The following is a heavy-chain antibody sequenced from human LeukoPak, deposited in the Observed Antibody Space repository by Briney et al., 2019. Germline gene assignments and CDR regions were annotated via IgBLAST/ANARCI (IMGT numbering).Heavy chain of an antibody. D-gene: IGHD3-22*01. CDR3: ARLLYYYDSSGYYPGGFDY. Sequence: GESLKISCKGSGYRFTSYWIGRVRQMPGKGLEWMGIIYPGDSDTIYSPSFQGQVTISADKSISTAYLQWSSLKASDTAMYYCARLLYYYDSSGYYPGGFDYWGQGTLVTVSS. V-gene: IGHV5-51*01. CDR1: GYRFTSYW. J-gene: IGHJ4*02. CDR2: IYPGDSDT.